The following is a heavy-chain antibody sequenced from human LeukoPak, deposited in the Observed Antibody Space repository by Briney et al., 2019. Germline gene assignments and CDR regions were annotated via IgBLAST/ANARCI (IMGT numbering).Heavy chain of an antibody. Sequence: GGSLRLSCAASGFTFSSYSMNWVRQPPGKGLEWVALISYDGSNKYYADSVKGRFTISRDNSKNTMYLQVNSLRAEDTAVYYCARDLYYYGSGSLPDYWGQGTLVTVSS. CDR2: ISYDGSNK. D-gene: IGHD3-10*01. CDR1: GFTFSSYS. CDR3: ARDLYYYGSGSLPDY. V-gene: IGHV3-30*03. J-gene: IGHJ4*02.